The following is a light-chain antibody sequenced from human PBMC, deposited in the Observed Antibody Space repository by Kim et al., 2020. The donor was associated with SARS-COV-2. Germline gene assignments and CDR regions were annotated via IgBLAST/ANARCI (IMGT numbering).Light chain of an antibody. J-gene: IGLJ1*01. CDR2: DVS. Sequence: QSITISCTGTSSDVGGYNYVPWYQQHPGKAPKLMIYDVSNRPSGVSNRFSGSKSGNTASLTISGLQAEDEADYYCSSYTSSSTPYVFGTGTKVTVL. CDR1: SSDVGGYNY. V-gene: IGLV2-14*03. CDR3: SSYTSSSTPYV.